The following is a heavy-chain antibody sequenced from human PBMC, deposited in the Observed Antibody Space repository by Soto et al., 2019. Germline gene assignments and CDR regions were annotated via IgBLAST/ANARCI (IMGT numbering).Heavy chain of an antibody. D-gene: IGHD1-26*01. CDR2: IGTAGDT. CDR3: ARGRYSGNSYFYAGMDV. Sequence: EVQLVESGGGLVQPGGSLRLSCAASGFTFSRYDMHWVRQGTGKGLDWVSAIGTAGDTYYPGSVKGRFTISRENAKNSVYLQMNSLRAGDTAVYYCARGRYSGNSYFYAGMDVWCQGTTVTV. CDR1: GFTFSRYD. V-gene: IGHV3-13*01. J-gene: IGHJ6*02.